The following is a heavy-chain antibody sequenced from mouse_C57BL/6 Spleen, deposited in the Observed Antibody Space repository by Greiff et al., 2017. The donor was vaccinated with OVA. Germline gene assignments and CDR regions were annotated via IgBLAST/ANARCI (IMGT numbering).Heavy chain of an antibody. J-gene: IGHJ4*01. CDR3: ARGTTVGYAMDY. D-gene: IGHD1-1*01. CDR1: GYTFTDYN. Sequence: DVQLQESGPELVKPGASVKIPCKASGYTFTDYNMDWVKQSHGKSLEWIGDINPNNGGTIYNQKFKGKATLTVDKSSSTAYMELRSLTSEDTAVYYCARGTTVGYAMDYWGQGTSVTVSS. V-gene: IGHV1-18*01. CDR2: INPNNGGT.